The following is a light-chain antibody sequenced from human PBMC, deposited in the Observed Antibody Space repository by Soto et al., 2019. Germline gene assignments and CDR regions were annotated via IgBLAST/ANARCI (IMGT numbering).Light chain of an antibody. CDR2: AAS. Sequence: DIQMTQSPSSVSASVGDRVTITCRASQAISSWLACYQQKPGKGPKLLLYAASSLQSGVPSRFSGSGSGTELTLTISSLQSDDSAVYYCQQYKNWLALTFGGGTKVDIK. V-gene: IGKV1-12*01. CDR1: QAISSW. CDR3: QQYKNWLALT. J-gene: IGKJ4*01.